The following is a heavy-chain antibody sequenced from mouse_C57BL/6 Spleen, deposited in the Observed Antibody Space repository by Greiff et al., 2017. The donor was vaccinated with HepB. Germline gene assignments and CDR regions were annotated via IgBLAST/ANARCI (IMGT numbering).Heavy chain of an antibody. CDR1: GYTFTEYT. J-gene: IGHJ4*01. Sequence: VQLQQSGAELVKPGASVKLSCKASGYTFTEYTIHWVKQRSGHGLEWIGEILPGSGSTNYNEKFKGKATFTADTSSNTAYMQLSSLTTEDSAIYYCARGGDYYGSSFAMDYWGQGTSVTVSS. D-gene: IGHD1-1*01. CDR2: ILPGSGST. CDR3: ARGGDYYGSSFAMDY. V-gene: IGHV1-9*01.